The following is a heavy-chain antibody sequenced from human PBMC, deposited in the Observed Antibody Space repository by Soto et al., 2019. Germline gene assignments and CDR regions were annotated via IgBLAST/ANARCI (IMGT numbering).Heavy chain of an antibody. Sequence: QVQLQESGPGLVKPSQTLSLTCTVSGGSISSGNYYWSWIRQHPGKGLEWIGYIFYSGSTYYNPYLQSRVTSSVDTSKNQFSLKLSSVTAADTAVYYCARGGSGDIVVVAAIDYWGQGTLVTVSS. V-gene: IGHV4-31*03. CDR1: GGSISSGNYY. D-gene: IGHD2-15*01. J-gene: IGHJ4*02. CDR2: IFYSGST. CDR3: ARGGSGDIVVVAAIDY.